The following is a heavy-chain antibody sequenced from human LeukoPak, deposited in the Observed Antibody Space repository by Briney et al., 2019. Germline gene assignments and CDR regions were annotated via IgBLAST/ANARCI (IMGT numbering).Heavy chain of an antibody. Sequence: PGGSLRLSCAASGFTFSDYYMSWIRQAPGKGLEWVSYISSSSSCTNYADSVKGRFTISRDNAKNSLYLQMNSLRAEDTAVYYCARAGYYGSDPDYWGQGTLVTVSS. D-gene: IGHD3-10*01. CDR1: GFTFSDYY. CDR3: ARAGYYGSDPDY. CDR2: ISSSSSCT. J-gene: IGHJ4*02. V-gene: IGHV3-11*06.